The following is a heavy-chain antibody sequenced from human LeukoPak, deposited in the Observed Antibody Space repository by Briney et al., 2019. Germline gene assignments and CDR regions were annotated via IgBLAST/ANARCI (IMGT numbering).Heavy chain of an antibody. CDR3: AKDHQDAFDI. CDR2: INPNSGGT. Sequence: ASVKVSCKASGYTFTGYYMHWVRQAPGQGLEWMGRINPNSGGTNYAQKFQGRVTMTRGTSISTAYMELSRLRPDDTAVYYCAKDHQDAFDIWGQGTMVTVSS. CDR1: GYTFTGYY. J-gene: IGHJ3*02. V-gene: IGHV1-2*06.